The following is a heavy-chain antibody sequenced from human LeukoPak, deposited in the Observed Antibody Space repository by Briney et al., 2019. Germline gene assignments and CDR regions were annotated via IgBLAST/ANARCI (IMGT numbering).Heavy chain of an antibody. J-gene: IGHJ5*02. CDR2: MYYSGST. Sequence: PSETLSLTCTVSGGSISSGDYYWSWIRQPPGKGLEWIAYMYYSGSTYYNPSLKSRVTMSADTSMNQLSLKLSSVTAADTAVYYCARPYYYDSRIDPWGQGILVTVSS. V-gene: IGHV4-30-4*01. D-gene: IGHD3-22*01. CDR1: GGSISSGDYY. CDR3: ARPYYYDSRIDP.